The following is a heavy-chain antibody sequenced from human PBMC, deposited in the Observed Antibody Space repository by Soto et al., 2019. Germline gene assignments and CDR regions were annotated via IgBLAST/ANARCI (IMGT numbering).Heavy chain of an antibody. CDR2: IIPIFGTA. CDR3: ARLDYYGSGHNWFDP. J-gene: IGHJ5*02. Sequence: VKVSCKASGGTFSSYAISWVRQAPGQGLEWMGGIIPIFGTANYAQKFQGRVTITADESTSTAYMELSSLRSEDTAVYYCARLDYYGSGHNWFDPWGQGTLVTVSS. CDR1: GGTFSSYA. V-gene: IGHV1-69*13. D-gene: IGHD3-10*01.